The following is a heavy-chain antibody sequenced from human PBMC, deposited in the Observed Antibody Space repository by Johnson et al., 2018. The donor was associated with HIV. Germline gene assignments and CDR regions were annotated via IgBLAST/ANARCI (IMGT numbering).Heavy chain of an antibody. V-gene: IGHV3-30*02. CDR2: IRYDGSNK. D-gene: IGHD6-13*01. CDR3: ASLIAAAGDDAFDI. CDR1: GFTFRNYG. J-gene: IGHJ3*02. Sequence: QVQLVESGGGVVQPGGSLRLSCAASGFTFRNYGIHWVRQAPGNGLEWAAFIRYDGSNKFFADSVKGRFTISRDNSKNTLSLQMNSLRAEDTAVYYCASLIAAAGDDAFDIWGQGTMVTVSS.